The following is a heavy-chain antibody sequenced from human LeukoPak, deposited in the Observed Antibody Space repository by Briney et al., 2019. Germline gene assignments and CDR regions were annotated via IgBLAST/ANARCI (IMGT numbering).Heavy chain of an antibody. CDR3: ARAWLRLNPYFDY. CDR2: INPNSGGT. J-gene: IGHJ4*02. CDR1: GYTFTGYY. Sequence: ASVKVSCKASGYTFTGYYMHWVRQAPGQGLEWMGWINPNSGGTNYAQRFQGRVTMTRDTSISTSYMELSRLRSDDTAVYYCARAWLRLNPYFDYWGQGTLVTVSS. D-gene: IGHD5-12*01. V-gene: IGHV1-2*02.